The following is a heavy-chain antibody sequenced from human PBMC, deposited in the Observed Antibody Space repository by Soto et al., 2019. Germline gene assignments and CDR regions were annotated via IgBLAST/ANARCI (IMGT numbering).Heavy chain of an antibody. CDR3: AGGQVVERFFSRTQRGVHYYYYYMDV. CDR2: MNPNSGNT. J-gene: IGHJ6*03. Sequence: GASVKVSCKASGYTFTSYDINWVRQATGQGLEWMGWMNPNSGNTGYAQKFQGRVTMTRNTSISTAYMELSSLRSEDTAVYYCAGGQVVERFFSRTQRGVHYYYYYMDVWGKGTTVTVSS. D-gene: IGHD3-3*01. CDR1: GYTFTSYD. V-gene: IGHV1-8*01.